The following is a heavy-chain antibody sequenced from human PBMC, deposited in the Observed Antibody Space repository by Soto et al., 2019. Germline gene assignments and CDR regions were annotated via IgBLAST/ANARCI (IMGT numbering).Heavy chain of an antibody. V-gene: IGHV5-51*01. Sequence: GESLKISCKGSGYSFTSYWIGWVRQMPGKGLEWMGIIYPGDSDTRYSPSFQGQVTISAEKSFSTAYLQWSSRKASDTAMYYCARHCSGGSCYPSAFDYWGQGTLVTVSS. CDR2: IYPGDSDT. CDR3: ARHCSGGSCYPSAFDY. J-gene: IGHJ4*02. D-gene: IGHD2-15*01. CDR1: GYSFTSYW.